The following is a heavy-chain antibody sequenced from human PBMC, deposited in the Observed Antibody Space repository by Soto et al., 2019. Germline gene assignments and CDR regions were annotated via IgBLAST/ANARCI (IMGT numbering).Heavy chain of an antibody. CDR2: IKSKTDGGTT. CDR1: GFTFSNAW. Sequence: GGSLRLSCAASGFTFSNAWMNWVRQAPGKGLEWVGRIKSKTDGGTTDYAAPVKGRFTISRDDSKNTVHLQMNSLKTEDTAVYYCITDHYTQKYYYDSRGYYRIDYWGQGTLVTVSS. V-gene: IGHV3-15*07. CDR3: ITDHYTQKYYYDSRGYYRIDY. D-gene: IGHD3-22*01. J-gene: IGHJ4*02.